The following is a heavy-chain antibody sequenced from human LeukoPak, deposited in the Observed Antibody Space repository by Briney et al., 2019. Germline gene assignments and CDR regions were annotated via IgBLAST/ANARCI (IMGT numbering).Heavy chain of an antibody. Sequence: GGSLGLSCAASGFTFSSYGMHWVRQAPGKGLEWVAFIRYDGSNKYYADSVKGRFTISRDNSKNTLYLQMNSLRAEDTAVYYCAKGRRGRYFDWLFPWGQGTLVTVSS. CDR3: AKGRRGRYFDWLFP. V-gene: IGHV3-30*02. CDR1: GFTFSSYG. D-gene: IGHD3-9*01. J-gene: IGHJ5*02. CDR2: IRYDGSNK.